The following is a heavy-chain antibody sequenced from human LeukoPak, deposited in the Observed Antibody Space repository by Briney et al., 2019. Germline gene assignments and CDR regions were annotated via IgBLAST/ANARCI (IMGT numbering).Heavy chain of an antibody. V-gene: IGHV3-66*01. Sequence: PGESLRLSCAASGFTVSSNSISWVRQAPGKGLEWVSVIYHNGSTNYTDSVKGRFSISKDDSKNTMNLQMSSLRAEDTAVYYCARALKYDSDSANEYYVYFQHWGQATLVAV. CDR3: ARALKYDSDSANEYYVYFQH. D-gene: IGHD3-22*01. CDR2: IYHNGST. J-gene: IGHJ1*01. CDR1: GFTVSSNS.